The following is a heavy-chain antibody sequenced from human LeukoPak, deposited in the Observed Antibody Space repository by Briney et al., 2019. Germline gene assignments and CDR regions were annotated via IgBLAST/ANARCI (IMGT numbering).Heavy chain of an antibody. J-gene: IGHJ5*02. D-gene: IGHD3-3*01. CDR1: GYTFTSYA. CDR2: INAGNGNT. V-gene: IGHV1-3*01. Sequence: ASVKVSCKASGYTFTSYAMHWVRQAPGQRLEWMGWINAGNGNTKYSQKFQGRVTITRDTSASTAYMELGSLRSEDTAVYYCARDSPAYYDFWSGYYSYNWFDPWGQGTLVTVSS. CDR3: ARDSPAYYDFWSGYYSYNWFDP.